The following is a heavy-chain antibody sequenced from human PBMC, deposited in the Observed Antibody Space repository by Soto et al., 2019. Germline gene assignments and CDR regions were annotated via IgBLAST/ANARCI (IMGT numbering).Heavy chain of an antibody. Sequence: QVQLVQSGDEVRKPGSSVKVSCKASGYIFVNYGIAWVRQAPGQGLEWMGWISPYSGNTHYASKVQGRPTMTTDTSPSKAYMDLGSLTSDDTAVYYCAMVDNYLPPPPQDVWRQGTTVTVSS. V-gene: IGHV1-18*01. J-gene: IGHJ6*02. CDR1: GYIFVNYG. CDR3: AMVDNYLPPPPQDV. CDR2: ISPYSGNT. D-gene: IGHD5-12*01.